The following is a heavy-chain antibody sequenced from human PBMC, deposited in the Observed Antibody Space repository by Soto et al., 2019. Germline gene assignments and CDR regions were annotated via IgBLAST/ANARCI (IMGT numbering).Heavy chain of an antibody. CDR2: IXXXNXNX. V-gene: IGHV1-18*04. J-gene: IGHJ4*02. D-gene: IGHD2-2*01. Sequence: ASVKVSCKASGYTFTSYGISLVRQAPGQGLEWXGXIXXXNXNXXXAXXXKGRVTMTTDTSTSTAYMELRSLRSDDTAVYYCARDSGSIQYPFDYWGQGTLVTVSS. CDR1: GYTFTSYG. CDR3: ARDSGSIQYPFDY.